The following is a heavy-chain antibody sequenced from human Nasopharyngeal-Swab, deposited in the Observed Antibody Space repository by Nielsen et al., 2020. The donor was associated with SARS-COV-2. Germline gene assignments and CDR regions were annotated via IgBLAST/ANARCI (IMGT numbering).Heavy chain of an antibody. CDR2: ISSSGTTI. J-gene: IGHJ6*02. Sequence: WIRQPPGKGLEWVSYISSSGTTIYYADSVKGRFTISRDNAKNSLYLQMNSLRAEDTAVYYCAREEGLRAYWSGSPFRYYYYGVDVWGQGTTVTVSS. D-gene: IGHD3-10*01. CDR3: AREEGLRAYWSGSPFRYYYYGVDV. V-gene: IGHV3-11*01.